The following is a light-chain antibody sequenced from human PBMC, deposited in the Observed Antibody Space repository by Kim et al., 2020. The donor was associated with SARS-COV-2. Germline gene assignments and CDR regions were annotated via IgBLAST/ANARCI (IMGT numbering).Light chain of an antibody. CDR3: QQYNSIPLT. Sequence: DIVMTQSPDSLAVSLGERATLNCKSSQSVLYSSDNKNYLGWYQQKSGQPPKLLIYWASTRESGVPDRFSGSGSGTDFTLTISSLQAEDVAVYYCQQYNSIPLTFGGGTKVEI. CDR1: QSVLYSSDNKNY. V-gene: IGKV4-1*01. J-gene: IGKJ4*01. CDR2: WAS.